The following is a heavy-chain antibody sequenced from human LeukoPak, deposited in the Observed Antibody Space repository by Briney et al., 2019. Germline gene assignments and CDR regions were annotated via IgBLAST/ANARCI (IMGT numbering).Heavy chain of an antibody. CDR1: GFTFSSYN. CDR3: SRGQHRVTYSDDGFDI. V-gene: IGHV3-21*01. Sequence: PGRSLRLSCAASGFTFSSYNMNWVRQAPGKGLEWVSSISSSSSYIYYADSVKGRFTISRDNSKNTLFLQMNSLRPEDTAVYYCSRGQHRVTYSDDGFDIWGQGTMVTVSS. D-gene: IGHD4-11*01. J-gene: IGHJ3*02. CDR2: ISSSSSYI.